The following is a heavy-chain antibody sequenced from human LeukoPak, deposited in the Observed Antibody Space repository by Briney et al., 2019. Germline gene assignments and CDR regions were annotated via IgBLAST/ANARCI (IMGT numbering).Heavy chain of an antibody. CDR2: ISGNGDNT. J-gene: IGHJ6*02. D-gene: IGHD5-18*01. Sequence: GSLRLSCEASGFTFSNHPMNWVRQAPGEGLAWVSTISGNGDNTYYADSVKGRFTISRDNSENSLYLQMNSLRAEDTAVYYCAREKETAMVSSYYYYGMDVWGQGTTVTVSS. CDR1: GFTFSNHP. CDR3: AREKETAMVSSYYYYGMDV. V-gene: IGHV3-23*01.